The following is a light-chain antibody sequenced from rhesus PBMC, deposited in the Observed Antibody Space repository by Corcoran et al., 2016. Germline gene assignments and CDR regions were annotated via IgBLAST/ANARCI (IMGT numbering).Light chain of an antibody. CDR2: ADS. CDR3: QVLDSSRDHYI. CDR1: NIGSKS. Sequence: SSELTQPRSVSVSPGQTARITCGGDNIGSKSVQWYQQKPPQGPVLVIYADSERPSGIPERFSGSNSGNTATLTISGVEAGDEADYYWQVLDSSRDHYIFGAGTRLTVL. V-gene: IGLV3-40*01. J-gene: IGLJ1*01.